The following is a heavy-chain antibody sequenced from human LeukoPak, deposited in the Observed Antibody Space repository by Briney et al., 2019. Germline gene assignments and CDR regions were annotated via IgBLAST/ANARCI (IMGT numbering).Heavy chain of an antibody. J-gene: IGHJ5*02. V-gene: IGHV4-4*02. CDR3: ATTAAAGTRLAWFDP. CDR1: GGSISSYNW. D-gene: IGHD6-13*01. CDR2: IYHSGST. Sequence: SETLSLTCIVSGGSISSYNWWSWVRQPPGKGLEWIGEIYHSGSTNYNPSLKSRVTISLDKSKNQFSLKLSSVTAADTAVYYCATTAAAGTRLAWFDPWGQGTLVTVSS.